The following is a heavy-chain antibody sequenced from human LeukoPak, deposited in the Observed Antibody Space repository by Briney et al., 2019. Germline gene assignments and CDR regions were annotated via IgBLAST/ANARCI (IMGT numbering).Heavy chain of an antibody. CDR3: AGGPGSGSYDSLFPLDY. CDR2: MNPNSGNT. D-gene: IGHD3-10*01. J-gene: IGHJ4*02. Sequence: ASVKVSCKSSGYTFTSYDINWVRQATGQGLEWTGWMNPNSGNTGYAQKFQGRVTMTRNTSISTAYMELSSLRSEDTAVYYCAGGPGSGSYDSLFPLDYWGQGTLVTVSS. V-gene: IGHV1-8*01. CDR1: GYTFTSYD.